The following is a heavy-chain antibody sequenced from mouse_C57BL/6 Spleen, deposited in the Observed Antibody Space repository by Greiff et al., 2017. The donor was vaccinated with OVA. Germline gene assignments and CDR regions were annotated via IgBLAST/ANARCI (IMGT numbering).Heavy chain of an antibody. CDR2: INPNNGGT. Sequence: VQLQQSGPELVKPGASVKIPCKASGYTFTDYNMDWVKQSHGKSLEWIGDINPNNGGTIYNQKFKGKATLTVDKSSSTAYMELRSLTSEDTAVYYCARRYYGSSYVDYAMDYWGQGTSVTVSS. CDR3: ARRYYGSSYVDYAMDY. D-gene: IGHD1-1*01. V-gene: IGHV1-18*01. CDR1: GYTFTDYN. J-gene: IGHJ4*01.